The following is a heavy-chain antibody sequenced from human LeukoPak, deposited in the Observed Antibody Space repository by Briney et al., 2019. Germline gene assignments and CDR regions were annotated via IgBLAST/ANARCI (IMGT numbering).Heavy chain of an antibody. Sequence: GGSLRLSCAASGFTFSSYSMNWVRQAPGKGLEWVSSISSSSSYIYYADSVKGRFTISRDNAKNSLYLQMNSLRAEDTALYYCAKAHGVYYYYGMDVWGQGTTVTVSS. D-gene: IGHD3-16*01. CDR2: ISSSSSYI. J-gene: IGHJ6*02. CDR1: GFTFSSYS. V-gene: IGHV3-21*04. CDR3: AKAHGVYYYYGMDV.